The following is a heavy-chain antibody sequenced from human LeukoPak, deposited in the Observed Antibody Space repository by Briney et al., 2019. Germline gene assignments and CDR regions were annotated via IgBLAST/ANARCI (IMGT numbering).Heavy chain of an antibody. CDR2: IYSGGST. CDR3: ARDLNYYYGMDV. CDR1: GFTVSSNY. V-gene: IGHV3-53*01. Sequence: SGGSLRLSCAASGFTVSSNYMSWVRQAPGKGLEWVSVIYSGGSTYYADSVKGRFTISRDNSKNTLYLQMNSLRAEDTAVYYCARDLNYYYGMDVWGQGTTVTVSS. J-gene: IGHJ6*02.